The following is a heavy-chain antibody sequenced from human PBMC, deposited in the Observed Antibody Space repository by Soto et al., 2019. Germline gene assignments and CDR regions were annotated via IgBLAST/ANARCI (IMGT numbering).Heavy chain of an antibody. CDR1: GFTFSAFW. CDR3: ARAEMATIWPLAY. CDR2: INSDGTTT. D-gene: IGHD5-12*01. Sequence: EVQLVESGGGLVQPGGSLRLSCAASGFTFSAFWMHWVRQAPGEGLVCVSRINSDGTTTNYADSVKGRFTISRDNAENTLYLQMNSLRAEDTAVYYCARAEMATIWPLAYWGQGALVTVSS. J-gene: IGHJ4*02. V-gene: IGHV3-74*01.